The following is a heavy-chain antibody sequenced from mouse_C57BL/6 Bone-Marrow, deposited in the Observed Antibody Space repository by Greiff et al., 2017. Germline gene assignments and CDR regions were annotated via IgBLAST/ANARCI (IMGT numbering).Heavy chain of an antibody. CDR3: ARQYYYGSPFAY. Sequence: DVKLQESGPGLVKPSQSLSLTCSVTGYSITSGYYWNWIRQFPGNKLEWMGYISYDGSNNYNPSLNNRISITRDTSKNQFFLKLNSVTTEDTATYYCARQYYYGSPFAYWGQGTLVTVSA. D-gene: IGHD1-1*01. V-gene: IGHV3-6*01. CDR2: ISYDGSN. CDR1: GYSITSGYY. J-gene: IGHJ3*01.